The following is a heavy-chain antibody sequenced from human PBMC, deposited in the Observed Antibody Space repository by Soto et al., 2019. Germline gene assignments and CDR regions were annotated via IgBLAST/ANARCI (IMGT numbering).Heavy chain of an antibody. V-gene: IGHV3-23*01. J-gene: IGHJ4*02. Sequence: GGSLRLSCEVSGFSYAMSWVRQAPGKGLEWVSAISGSGGSTYYADSVKGRFTISRDNSKNTLYLQMNSLRAEDTAVYYCAKDHQPAGTGIFDYWGQGTLVTVSS. D-gene: IGHD6-19*01. CDR2: ISGSGGST. CDR1: GFSYA. CDR3: AKDHQPAGTGIFDY.